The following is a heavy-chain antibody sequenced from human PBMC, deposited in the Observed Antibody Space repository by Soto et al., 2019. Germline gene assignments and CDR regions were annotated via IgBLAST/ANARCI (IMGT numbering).Heavy chain of an antibody. CDR2: IDPSDSYT. Sequence: GESLKISCEVSGYSFIIYFINWVRQMPGKGLKWMGTIDPSDSYTNYSPSFQGHVTFSADKSISTAYLQWSSLKASDTAMYYCAAVSTPDYWGQGTLVTVSS. J-gene: IGHJ4*02. V-gene: IGHV5-10-1*01. CDR3: AAVSTPDY. CDR1: GYSFIIYF. D-gene: IGHD1-1*01.